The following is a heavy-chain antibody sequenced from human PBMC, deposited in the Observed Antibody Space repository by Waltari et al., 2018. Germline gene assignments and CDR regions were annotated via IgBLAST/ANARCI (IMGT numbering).Heavy chain of an antibody. Sequence: QMRLEQSGPDVKKPGTSVKVSCKTSGFTFADSAIRWVRQARGERPEWIGWIAIGSGNTRFAEKFQNRVRMNRDFPTTTVYMEMTNVTAADTATYFCVRCIGESPYYYGRDVWGPGTAVTVSS. CDR3: VRCIGESPYYYGRDV. D-gene: IGHD3-10*01. J-gene: IGHJ6*02. CDR1: GFTFADSA. V-gene: IGHV1-58*02. CDR2: IAIGSGNT.